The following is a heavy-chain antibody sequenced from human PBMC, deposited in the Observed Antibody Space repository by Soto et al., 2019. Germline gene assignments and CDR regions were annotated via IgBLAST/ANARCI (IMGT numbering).Heavy chain of an antibody. CDR3: ARKDKSGYFNWFDP. D-gene: IGHD3-22*01. V-gene: IGHV5-51*01. CDR1: GYRFTSYW. J-gene: IGHJ5*02. Sequence: GESLKISCRTSGYRFTSYWIAWVRQMPGKGLEWMGIIFPSDSDTRYSPSFQGQVTISADRSASTVFLQWASLKASDTAVYFCARKDKSGYFNWFDPWGQGTLVTVSS. CDR2: IFPSDSDT.